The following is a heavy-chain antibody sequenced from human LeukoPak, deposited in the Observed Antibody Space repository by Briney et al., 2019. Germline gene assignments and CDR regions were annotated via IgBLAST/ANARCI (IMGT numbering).Heavy chain of an antibody. V-gene: IGHV4-59*01. CDR3: ARGGAARLHFQN. Sequence: PSETLSLTCTVSGGSISTYYWDWIRQPPGKGLEWIGYIYHSGSTNYNPSLQSRVTISVDTSKNQFSLNLNSVTAADTAVYYCARGGAARLHFQNWGQGTLVTVSS. D-gene: IGHD6-6*01. J-gene: IGHJ1*01. CDR2: IYHSGST. CDR1: GGSISTYY.